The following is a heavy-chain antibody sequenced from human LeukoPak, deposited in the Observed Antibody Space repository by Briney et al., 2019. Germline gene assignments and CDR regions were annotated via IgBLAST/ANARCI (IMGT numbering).Heavy chain of an antibody. CDR2: IYYSGST. J-gene: IGHJ4*02. D-gene: IGHD5-18*01. V-gene: IGHV4-59*08. Sequence: SETLSLTCTVSGGSISSYYWSWIRQPPGKGLEWIGYIYYSGSTNYNPSLKSRVTISVDTSKNQFSLKLSSVTAADTAVYYCARHRPGYSYGYFNRPGKSDYYFDYWGQGTLVTVSS. CDR3: ARHRPGYSYGYFNRPGKSDYYFDY. CDR1: GGSISSYY.